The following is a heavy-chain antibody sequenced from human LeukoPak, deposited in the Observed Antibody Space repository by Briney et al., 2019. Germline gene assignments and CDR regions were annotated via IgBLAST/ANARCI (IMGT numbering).Heavy chain of an antibody. CDR2: ISGSGGST. D-gene: IGHD2-2*01. CDR3: AKDGYCSSTSCDYYYYYMDV. V-gene: IGHV3-23*01. J-gene: IGHJ6*03. Sequence: PGGSLRLSCAASGFTFSSYAMSWVRQAPGKGLEWVSAISGSGGSTYYADSVKGRFTISRDNSKNTLYLQMNSLRAEDTAVYYCAKDGYCSSTSCDYYYYYMDVRGKGTTVTVSS. CDR1: GFTFSSYA.